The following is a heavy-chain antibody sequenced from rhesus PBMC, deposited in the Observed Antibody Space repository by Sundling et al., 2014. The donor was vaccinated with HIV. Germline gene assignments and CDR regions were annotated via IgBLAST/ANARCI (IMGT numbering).Heavy chain of an antibody. CDR2: IPGGSGST. D-gene: IGHD2-15*01. Sequence: QVQLQESGPGLVKPSETLSLTCAVSGGSISSSHWWSWVRQSPGKGLEWIGGIPGGSGSTDYNPSLKSRVTISTDTSKNQFSLKLSSVTAADTAVYYCARAAIGVVELTAPLRSFDYWGQGVLVTVSS. J-gene: IGHJ4*01. CDR1: GGSISSSHW. V-gene: IGHV4-93*01. CDR3: ARAAIGVVELTAPLRSFDY.